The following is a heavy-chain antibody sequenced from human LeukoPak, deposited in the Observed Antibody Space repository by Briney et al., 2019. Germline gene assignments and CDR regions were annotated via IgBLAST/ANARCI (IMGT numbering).Heavy chain of an antibody. CDR2: ISYDGSNK. V-gene: IGHV3-30-3*01. Sequence: GGSLRLSWAASGFTFSSYAMHWVRQAPGKGLEWVAVISYDGSNKYYADSVKGRFTISRDNSKNTLYLQMNSLRAEDPAVYYCARGYSSGWYDAFDICGQGTMVTVSS. CDR1: GFTFSSYA. CDR3: ARGYSSGWYDAFDI. D-gene: IGHD6-19*01. J-gene: IGHJ3*02.